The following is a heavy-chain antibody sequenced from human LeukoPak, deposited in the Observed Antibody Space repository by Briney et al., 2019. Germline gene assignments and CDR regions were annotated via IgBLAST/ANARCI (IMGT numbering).Heavy chain of an antibody. CDR2: ISSNGSPI. CDR3: GIDGGSGILD. D-gene: IGHD3-10*01. J-gene: IGHJ4*02. Sequence: GGSLRLSCAASGFTFSSYEMNWVRQAPGRGLEWVSYISSNGSPIFYADSVKGRFTISRDNAKNSLSLLMHSRTAEVQPVYYCGIDGGSGILDWGQGTLVTVSS. V-gene: IGHV3-48*03. CDR1: GFTFSSYE.